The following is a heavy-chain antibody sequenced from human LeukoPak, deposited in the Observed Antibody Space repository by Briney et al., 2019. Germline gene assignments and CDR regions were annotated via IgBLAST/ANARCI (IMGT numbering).Heavy chain of an antibody. Sequence: SETLSLTCAVHGGSFSGFYWTWMRQPPGKELEWIGEIKHGGFASYHPSLKSRVTMSEDTSDNQFSLKLTSVTAADTAVYYCARGLEEGYPDYWGPGTLVTVSS. CDR1: GGSFSGFY. D-gene: IGHD5-24*01. J-gene: IGHJ4*02. V-gene: IGHV4-34*01. CDR2: IKHGGFA. CDR3: ARGLEEGYPDY.